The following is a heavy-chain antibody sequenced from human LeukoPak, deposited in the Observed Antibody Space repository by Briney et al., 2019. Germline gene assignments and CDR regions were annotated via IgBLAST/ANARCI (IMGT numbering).Heavy chain of an antibody. CDR1: GYSFSSYW. CDR3: ARSANFRYGNNV. Sequence: GESLKISCYGSGYSFSSYWIGWVRQMPGKGLEWMGIIYPGDSDTRYSPSFRGQVTISADKSISTAYLQWSSLKATDTAMYYCARSANFRYGNNVWGQGTLVTVSS. V-gene: IGHV5-51*03. CDR2: IYPGDSDT. D-gene: IGHD5-24*01. J-gene: IGHJ4*02.